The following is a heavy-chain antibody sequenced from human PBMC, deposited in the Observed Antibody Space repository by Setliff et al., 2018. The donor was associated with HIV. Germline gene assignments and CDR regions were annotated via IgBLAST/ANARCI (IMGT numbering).Heavy chain of an antibody. Sequence: ASVKVFCKASGYTFTSYGISWVRQAPGQGLEWMGWISAYNGNTNYAQKLQGRVTMTTDTSTSTAYMELRSLRSDDTAVYYCARDSEWGSYIFWTFDIWGQGTMVTVSS. D-gene: IGHD1-26*01. J-gene: IGHJ3*02. CDR1: GYTFTSYG. V-gene: IGHV1-18*01. CDR2: ISAYNGNT. CDR3: ARDSEWGSYIFWTFDI.